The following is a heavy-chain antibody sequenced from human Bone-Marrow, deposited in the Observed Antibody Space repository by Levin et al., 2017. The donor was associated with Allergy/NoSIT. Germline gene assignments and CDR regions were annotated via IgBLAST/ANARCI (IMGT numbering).Heavy chain of an antibody. J-gene: IGHJ4*02. CDR2: MNPNSGNT. V-gene: IGHV1-8*01. CDR3: ARVIGAAGV. D-gene: IGHD6-13*01. CDR1: GYTFTTYN. Sequence: RASVKVSCKASGYTFTTYNINWVRQATGQGLEWMGWMNPNSGNTSYAEKFQGRVTMTRDTSINTAYMELSSLRSEDTAVYYCARVIGAAGVWGQGTLVTVSS.